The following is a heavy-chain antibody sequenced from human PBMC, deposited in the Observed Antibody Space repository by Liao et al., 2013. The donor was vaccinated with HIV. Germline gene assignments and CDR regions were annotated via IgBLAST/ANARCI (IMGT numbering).Heavy chain of an antibody. V-gene: IGHV4-59*11. CDR3: ARGGTTVTTSGYFDF. Sequence: QVQLQESGPGLVNPSETLSLTCAVSGDSLSDHYWIWIRQAPGKRMEWIGYIFYSGTTNYNPSLKSRLTISVDTSKNQFSLRLTSVTPADTAVYYCARGGTTVTTSGYFDFWGQGTLVTVSS. D-gene: IGHD4-17*01. CDR2: IFYSGTT. J-gene: IGHJ4*02. CDR1: GDSLSDHY.